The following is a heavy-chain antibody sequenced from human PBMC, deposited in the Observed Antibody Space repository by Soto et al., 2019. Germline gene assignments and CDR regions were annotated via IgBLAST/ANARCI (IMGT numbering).Heavy chain of an antibody. D-gene: IGHD5-12*01. Sequence: QTGGSLRLSCAASGFTFSSYGMHWVRQAPGKGLEWVAVIWYDGSYKYYADSVKGRFTISRDNSKNTLYLQVSSLRAEDTAVYYCARDRVETATIGRPPGYWGQGTPVTVSS. CDR3: ARDRVETATIGRPPGY. V-gene: IGHV3-33*01. CDR1: GFTFSSYG. J-gene: IGHJ4*02. CDR2: IWYDGSYK.